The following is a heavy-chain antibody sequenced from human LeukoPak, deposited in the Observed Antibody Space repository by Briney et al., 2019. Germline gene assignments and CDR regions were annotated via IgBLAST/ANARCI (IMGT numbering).Heavy chain of an antibody. V-gene: IGHV3-64*02. CDR2: INGFGTST. Sequence: PGGSLRLSCAASGFAFSNYEMDWVRQAPGKGLEFVAAINGFGTSTSYGGSVEGGLSVSRYNSENTLWRQRGSDRGEDMAINYCASLASLESSAYPVWGQGTMVTVSS. CDR1: GFAFSNYE. D-gene: IGHD3-22*01. J-gene: IGHJ3*01. CDR3: ASLASLESSAYPV.